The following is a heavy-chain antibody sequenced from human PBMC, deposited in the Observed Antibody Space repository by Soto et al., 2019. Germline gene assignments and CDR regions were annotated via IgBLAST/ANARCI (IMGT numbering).Heavy chain of an antibody. Sequence: QLQLQESGPGLMKPSETLSLTCTVSGGSISSSSYYWGWIRQPPGKGLEWIGSIYYSGSTYYNPSLKSRVTISVDTSKNQFSLKLSSVTAADTAVYYCARPRTIFMDFDYWGQGTLVTVSS. D-gene: IGHD3-3*01. CDR2: IYYSGST. V-gene: IGHV4-39*01. J-gene: IGHJ4*02. CDR1: GGSISSSSYY. CDR3: ARPRTIFMDFDY.